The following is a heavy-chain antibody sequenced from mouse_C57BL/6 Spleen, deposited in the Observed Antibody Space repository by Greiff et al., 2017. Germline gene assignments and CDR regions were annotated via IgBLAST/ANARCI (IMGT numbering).Heavy chain of an antibody. V-gene: IGHV1-85*01. CDR2: IYPRDGST. Sequence: QVPLQQSGPELVKPGASVKLSCKASGYTFTSYDINWVKQRPGQGLEWIGWIYPRDGSTKYNEKFKGKATLTLDTSSSTAYMELHSLTSEDSAVYFCARSKGNHYFDYWGQGTTLTVSS. J-gene: IGHJ2*01. CDR1: GYTFTSYD. D-gene: IGHD2-1*01. CDR3: ARSKGNHYFDY.